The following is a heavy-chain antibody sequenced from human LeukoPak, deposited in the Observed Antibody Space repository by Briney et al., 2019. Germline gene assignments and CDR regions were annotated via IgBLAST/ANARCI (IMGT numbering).Heavy chain of an antibody. V-gene: IGHV4-59*01. CDR1: GGSISSYY. CDR3: ARVIWAARQRRYFDL. J-gene: IGHJ2*01. CDR2: IYYSGST. Sequence: PSETLSLTCTISGGSISSYYWSWIRQPPGKGLEWIGYIYYSGSTNYNPSLKSRVTISVDTSKNQFSLKLSFVTAADTAVYYCARVIWAARQRRYFDLWGRGTLVTVSS. D-gene: IGHD6-6*01.